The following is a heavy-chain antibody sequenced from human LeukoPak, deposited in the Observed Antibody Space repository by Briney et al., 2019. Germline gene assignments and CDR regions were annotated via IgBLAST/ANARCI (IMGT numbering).Heavy chain of an antibody. CDR1: GYTFIGYY. J-gene: IGHJ4*02. D-gene: IGHD1-26*01. CDR2: INPNSGGT. CDR3: ARGLVGAMVSFGY. Sequence: ASVKVSCKASGYTFIGYYMHWVRRAPGQGLEWMGWINPNSGGTNYAQKFQGRVTMTRDTSISTAYMELSRLRSDDTAVYYCARGLVGAMVSFGYWGQGTLVTVSS. V-gene: IGHV1-2*02.